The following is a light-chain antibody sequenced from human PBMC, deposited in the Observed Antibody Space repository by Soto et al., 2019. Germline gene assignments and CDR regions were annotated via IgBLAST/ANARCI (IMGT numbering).Light chain of an antibody. V-gene: IGKV2-30*02. CDR1: QSLMHSDGNTY. CDR3: MQGTHWPWT. J-gene: IGKJ1*01. Sequence: DVVMTQSPLSLPVTLGQPASISCRSSQSLMHSDGNTYLNWFQQRPGQSPRRLIYEVSDRDSGVPERFSGRGSGTDFTLKISRVEAEDVGVYYCMQGTHWPWTFGQGTEVEIK. CDR2: EVS.